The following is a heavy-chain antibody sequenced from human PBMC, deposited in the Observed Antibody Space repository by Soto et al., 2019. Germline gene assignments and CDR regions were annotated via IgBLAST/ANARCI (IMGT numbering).Heavy chain of an antibody. V-gene: IGHV3-30-3*01. CDR1: GFTFSSYA. Sequence: ESGGGVVQPGRSLRLSCAASGFTFSSYAMHWVRQAPGKGLAWVAVISYDGSNKYYADSVKGRFTISRDNSKNTLYLQMNSLRAEDTAVYHCARDHRAALYPNHYGMDVWGQGTTVTVSS. D-gene: IGHD3-10*01. J-gene: IGHJ6*02. CDR3: ARDHRAALYPNHYGMDV. CDR2: ISYDGSNK.